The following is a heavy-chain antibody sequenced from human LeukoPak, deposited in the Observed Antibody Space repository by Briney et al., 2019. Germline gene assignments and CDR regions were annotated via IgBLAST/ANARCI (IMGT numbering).Heavy chain of an antibody. J-gene: IGHJ2*01. D-gene: IGHD2/OR15-2a*01. CDR1: GGSISFSTYF. Sequence: SETLSLTCTVSGGSISFSTYFWGWIRQSPGKGLEWIGSIYYSGSTYYNPSLTSRVTISVDTSKNQFSLKLTSVTAADTAVYYCARHTYPGRYFDLWGRGNLVTVSS. V-gene: IGHV4-39*07. CDR2: IYYSGST. CDR3: ARHTYPGRYFDL.